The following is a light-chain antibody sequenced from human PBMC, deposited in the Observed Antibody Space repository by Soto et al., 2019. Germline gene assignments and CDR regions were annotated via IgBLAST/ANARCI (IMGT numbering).Light chain of an antibody. Sequence: EFVLTQSPGTLSLSPGERATLSCRASQTVRNNYLAWYQQKPGQAPRLLIYDASSRATGIPDRFSGSGSGTDFTLTISSLEPEDFAVYYCQQYSNWPPWTFGRGTKVDI. CDR2: DAS. CDR1: QTVRNNY. CDR3: QQYSNWPPWT. J-gene: IGKJ1*01. V-gene: IGKV3-20*01.